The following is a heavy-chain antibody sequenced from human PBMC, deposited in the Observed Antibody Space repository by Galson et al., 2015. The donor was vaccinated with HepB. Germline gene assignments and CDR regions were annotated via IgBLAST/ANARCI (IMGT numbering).Heavy chain of an antibody. Sequence: CAISGDSVSSTSAAWNWIRQSPSRGLEWLGRTYYRSKWYNDYAVSVKSRITINPDTSKNQFSLQLNSVTPEDTAVYYCAREADSSGYYHYFDYWGQGTLVTVSS. J-gene: IGHJ4*02. D-gene: IGHD3-22*01. V-gene: IGHV6-1*01. CDR1: GDSVSSTSAA. CDR2: TYYRSKWYN. CDR3: AREADSSGYYHYFDY.